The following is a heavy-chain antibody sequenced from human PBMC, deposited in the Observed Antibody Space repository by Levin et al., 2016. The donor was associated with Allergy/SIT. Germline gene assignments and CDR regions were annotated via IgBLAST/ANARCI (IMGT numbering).Heavy chain of an antibody. CDR3: VKGPAYYYYYYMDV. CDR2: ISSNGGST. V-gene: IGHV3-64D*06. Sequence: VRQAPGKGLEYVSAISSNGGSTYYADSVKGRFTISRDNSKNTLYLQMSSLRAEDTAVYYCVKGPAYYYYYYMDVWGKGTTVTVSS. J-gene: IGHJ6*03.